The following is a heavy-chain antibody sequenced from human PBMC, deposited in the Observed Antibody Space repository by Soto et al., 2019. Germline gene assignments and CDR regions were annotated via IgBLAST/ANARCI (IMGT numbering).Heavy chain of an antibody. J-gene: IGHJ2*01. D-gene: IGHD4-17*01. CDR1: GFTVSSNY. Sequence: GGSLRLSCAASGFTVSSNYMSWVRQAPGKGLEWVSVIYSGGSTYYADSVKGRFTISRDNSKNTLYLQMNSLRAEDTAVYYCARAREDHDYGGEWYFDFWGRGTLVTVSS. V-gene: IGHV3-53*01. CDR3: ARAREDHDYGGEWYFDF. CDR2: IYSGGST.